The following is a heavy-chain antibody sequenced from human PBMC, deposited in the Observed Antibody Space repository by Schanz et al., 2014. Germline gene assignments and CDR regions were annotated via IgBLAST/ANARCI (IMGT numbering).Heavy chain of an antibody. CDR1: GFTFSSYA. Sequence: EVQLVESGGGLVQPGGSLRLSCAVSGFTFSSYAMSWVRQAPGKGLEWVSTISGGGGGYRPYADSVKGRFTISRDNSKNTLYLQMNSLRAEDTAVYYCAKDFAYVRYFEPERYYVMDVWGQGTTVTVSS. CDR2: ISGGGGGYR. V-gene: IGHV3-23*04. J-gene: IGHJ6*02. D-gene: IGHD3-9*01. CDR3: AKDFAYVRYFEPERYYVMDV.